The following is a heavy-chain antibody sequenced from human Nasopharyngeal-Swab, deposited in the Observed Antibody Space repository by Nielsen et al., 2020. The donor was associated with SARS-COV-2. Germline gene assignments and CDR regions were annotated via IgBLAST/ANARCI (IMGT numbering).Heavy chain of an antibody. D-gene: IGHD6-13*01. J-gene: IGHJ5*02. CDR3: ARLGRSEAAAGSYNWFDP. CDR2: INPSGGT. V-gene: IGHV4-34*01. CDR1: GGSLSGYY. Sequence: GSLRLSCAVYGGSLSGYYWSWIRQPPGKGLEWIGAINPSGGTNYNPSLKSRVTISVATSKIQFSLRLSSVTAADTAVYYCARLGRSEAAAGSYNWFDPWGQGTLVTVSS.